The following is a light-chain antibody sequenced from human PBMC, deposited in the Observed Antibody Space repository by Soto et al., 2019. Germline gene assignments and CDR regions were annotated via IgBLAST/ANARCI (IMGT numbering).Light chain of an antibody. CDR1: QSISSNY. J-gene: IGKJ5*01. V-gene: IGKV3-20*01. CDR3: QRYGRSPPIT. Sequence: EIVLTPSPGTLSLSPGGRATLSCRASQSISSNYLAWYQQKPGQTPRLLIYGSSSRAAGIPDRFSGSGSGTFFTLTISRLEPDDFAVYYCQRYGRSPPITFGQGTRLEIK. CDR2: GSS.